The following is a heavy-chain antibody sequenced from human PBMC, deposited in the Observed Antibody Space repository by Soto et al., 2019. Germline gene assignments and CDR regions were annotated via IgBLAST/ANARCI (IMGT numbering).Heavy chain of an antibody. V-gene: IGHV5-51*01. Sequence: GESLKISCQGSGYSFSTSWIGWVRQMHGKGLQWMGIIYPGDSDTRYSPSFQGQVTISADKSISTAFLQCSSLKASDTATYYCARTSIAGIRGYFDYWGQGTLVTVSS. D-gene: IGHD2-21*01. CDR2: IYPGDSDT. CDR1: GYSFSTSW. J-gene: IGHJ4*02. CDR3: ARTSIAGIRGYFDY.